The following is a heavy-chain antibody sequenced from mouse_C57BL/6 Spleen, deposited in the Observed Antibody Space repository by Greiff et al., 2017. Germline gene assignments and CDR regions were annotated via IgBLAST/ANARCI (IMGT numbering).Heavy chain of an antibody. D-gene: IGHD2-4*01. CDR2: INPNNGGT. V-gene: IGHV1-22*01. CDR1: GYTFTDYN. CDR3: ARCDDYGGGAWFAY. J-gene: IGHJ3*01. Sequence: VQLQQSGPELVKPGASVKLSCKASGYTFTDYNMHWVKQSHGQSLEWIGYINPNNGGTSYNQKFKGKATLTVNKSSSTAYMELRSLTSEDSAVYYCARCDDYGGGAWFAYWGQGTLVTVSA.